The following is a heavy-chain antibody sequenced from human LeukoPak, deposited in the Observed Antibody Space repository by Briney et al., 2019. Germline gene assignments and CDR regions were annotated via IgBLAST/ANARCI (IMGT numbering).Heavy chain of an antibody. Sequence: SETLSLTCTVSGGSISSSSYYWGWIRQPPGKGLEWIGSIYYSGSTYYNPSLKSRVTISVDTSKNQFSLKLSSVTAADTAVYYYARHRWGAARPIWFDPWGQGTLVTVSS. J-gene: IGHJ5*02. CDR3: ARHRWGAARPIWFDP. V-gene: IGHV4-39*01. D-gene: IGHD6-6*01. CDR1: GGSISSSSYY. CDR2: IYYSGST.